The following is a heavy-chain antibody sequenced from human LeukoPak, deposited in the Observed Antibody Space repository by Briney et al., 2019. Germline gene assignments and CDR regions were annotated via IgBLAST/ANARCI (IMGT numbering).Heavy chain of an antibody. CDR2: INPNSGGT. Sequence: ASVNVSCKASGYTFIAYYMHWVRQAPGQVLEWMGWINPNSGGTNYAQKFQGRVTMTRDTSISTAYMDLSRLRSDDTAVYYCARAVRTRYYYYMDVWGKGTTVTVSS. V-gene: IGHV1-2*02. CDR1: GYTFIAYY. CDR3: ARAVRTRYYYYMDV. J-gene: IGHJ6*03. D-gene: IGHD3-10*01.